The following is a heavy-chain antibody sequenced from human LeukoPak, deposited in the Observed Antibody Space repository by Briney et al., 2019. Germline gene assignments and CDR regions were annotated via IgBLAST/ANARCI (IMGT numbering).Heavy chain of an antibody. CDR1: GGSFSGYY. V-gene: IGHV4-34*01. J-gene: IGHJ5*02. CDR3: ACGRSVVPAAIGWFWFDP. D-gene: IGHD2-2*02. Sequence: SETLSLTCAVSGGSFSGYYWSWIRQPPGKGLDWIGEINHSESTNYNPSLKSRVTISVDTSKNQFSLKLSSVTAADTAVYYCACGRSVVPAAIGWFWFDPWGQGTLVTVSS. CDR2: INHSEST.